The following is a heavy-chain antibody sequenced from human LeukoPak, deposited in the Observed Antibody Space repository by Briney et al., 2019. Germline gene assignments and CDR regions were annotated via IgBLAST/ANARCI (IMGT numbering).Heavy chain of an antibody. J-gene: IGHJ4*02. D-gene: IGHD1-1*01. CDR1: GFTFSNDW. Sequence: GGSLRLSCEASGFTFSNDWMGWVRQAPGKGLEWVANIRQDGGEQYYMDSVKGRFTISRDNGKNSAYLQMNSLRAEDTAVYYCAKDLERNPYYFDYWGQGTLVTVSS. CDR3: AKDLERNPYYFDY. V-gene: IGHV3-7*01. CDR2: IRQDGGEQ.